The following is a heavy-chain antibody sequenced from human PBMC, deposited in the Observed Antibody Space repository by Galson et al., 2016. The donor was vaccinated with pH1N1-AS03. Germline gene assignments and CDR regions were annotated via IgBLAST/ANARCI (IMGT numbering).Heavy chain of an antibody. V-gene: IGHV2-70*12. CDR1: GFALSTSGLG. CDR2: IDWDDDK. Sequence: PALVKPTQTLTLTCTFSGFALSTSGLGVGWIRQPPGKTLEWLALIDWDDDKYYSTSLKTRLTISKDTSKNQVVLTMTNVDPVDTATYYCAHIDFWSGPSGPGIVDYWGHGTLVTVSS. D-gene: IGHD3-3*01. CDR3: AHIDFWSGPSGPGIVDY. J-gene: IGHJ4*01.